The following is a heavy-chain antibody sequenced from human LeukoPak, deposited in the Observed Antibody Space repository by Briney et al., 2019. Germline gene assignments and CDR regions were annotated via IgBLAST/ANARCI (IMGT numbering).Heavy chain of an antibody. Sequence: SETLSLTCAVYGASFSGYYWSWIRQPPGKGLEWIGSIYYSGSTYYNPSLKSRVTISVDTSKNQFSLKLSSVTAADTAVYYCARVGSTYYDILTGYYNTNSFDYWGQGTLVTVSS. CDR2: IYYSGST. CDR3: ARVGSTYYDILTGYYNTNSFDY. V-gene: IGHV4-34*01. J-gene: IGHJ4*02. D-gene: IGHD3-9*01. CDR1: GASFSGYY.